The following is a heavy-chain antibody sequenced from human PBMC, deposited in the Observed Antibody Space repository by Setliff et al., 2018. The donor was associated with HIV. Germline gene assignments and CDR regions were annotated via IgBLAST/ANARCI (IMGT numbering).Heavy chain of an antibody. Sequence: GGSLRLSCAASGFTFSSYAMTWVRQAPGKGLEWVAALSGSGGSTYYADSVKGRFTISRDNSKNTLYLPMNSMRVDDRAVYYCVKDSDYYVGGSDRSSMLPFDYWGQGTLVTVSS. CDR1: GFTFSSYA. CDR2: LSGSGGST. D-gene: IGHD3-16*02. V-gene: IGHV3-23*01. J-gene: IGHJ4*02. CDR3: VKDSDYYVGGSDRSSMLPFDY.